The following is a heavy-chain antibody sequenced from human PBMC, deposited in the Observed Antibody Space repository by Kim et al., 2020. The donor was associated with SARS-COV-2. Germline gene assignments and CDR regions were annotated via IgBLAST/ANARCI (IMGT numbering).Heavy chain of an antibody. CDR3: ARWFDF. Sequence: SKCYYDYAVSVKSRIPSNPDTSKNQFSLQLNSVTPEDTAVYYCARWFDFWGQGTLVTVSS. CDR2: SKCYY. J-gene: IGHJ4*02. V-gene: IGHV6-1*01.